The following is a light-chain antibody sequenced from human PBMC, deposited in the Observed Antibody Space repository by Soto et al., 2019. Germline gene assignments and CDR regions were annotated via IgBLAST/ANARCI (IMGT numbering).Light chain of an antibody. CDR3: SSYAGSNSFV. CDR1: STDVGAYNY. CDR2: EVT. J-gene: IGLJ1*01. Sequence: QSVLTQPPSASGSPGQSVTISCTGTSTDVGAYNYVSWYQQRPGKAPKLMIFEVTKRPSGVPDRFSGSKSGNTASLTVSGVQADDEADYYCSSYAGSNSFVFGTGTKVNVL. V-gene: IGLV2-8*01.